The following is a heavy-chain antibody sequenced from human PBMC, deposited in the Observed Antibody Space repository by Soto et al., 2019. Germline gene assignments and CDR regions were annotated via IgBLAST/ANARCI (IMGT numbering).Heavy chain of an antibody. D-gene: IGHD4-4*01. J-gene: IGHJ6*02. V-gene: IGHV2-5*01. CDR2: IYWNDDK. CDR1: GFSLSTSGVG. CDR3: AHRLGPTTVSPGFYYYYGMDV. Sequence: QITLKESGPTLVKPTQTLTLTCTFSGFSLSTSGVGVGWIRQPPGKALEWLALIYWNDDKRYSPSLKSRLTITKDTSKNQVFLTMTIMDPVDTATYYCAHRLGPTTVSPGFYYYYGMDVWGQGTTVTVSS.